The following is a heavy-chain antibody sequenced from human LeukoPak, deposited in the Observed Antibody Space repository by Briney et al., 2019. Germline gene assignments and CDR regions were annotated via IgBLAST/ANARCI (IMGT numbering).Heavy chain of an antibody. CDR3: AKDPIYYDFWSGYSNWFDP. V-gene: IGHV3-23*01. CDR1: GFTFSSYA. D-gene: IGHD3-3*01. Sequence: PGGSLRLSCAASGFTFSSYAMSWVRQAPGKGLEGVSAISGSGGSTYYADSVKGRFSISRDNSKNTLYLQMNSLRAEDTAVYYCAKDPIYYDFWSGYSNWFDPWGQGTLVTVSS. J-gene: IGHJ5*02. CDR2: ISGSGGST.